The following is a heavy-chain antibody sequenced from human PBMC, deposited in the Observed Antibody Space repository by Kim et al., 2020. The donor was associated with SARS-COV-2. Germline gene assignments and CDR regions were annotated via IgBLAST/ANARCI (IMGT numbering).Heavy chain of an antibody. CDR1: AFNFNIYA. CDR2: ISHHSATI. Sequence: GGSLRLSCAASAFNFNIYAMNWVRQAPGKGLEWISYISHHSATIYYADSVKGRFTISRDNAKNSLFLQMNSLRDEDTGVYYCAREITWDRDAPQNTFVPDIWGLGTMVTVSS. CDR3: AREITWDRDAPQNTFVPDI. V-gene: IGHV3-48*02. D-gene: IGHD1-26*01. J-gene: IGHJ3*02.